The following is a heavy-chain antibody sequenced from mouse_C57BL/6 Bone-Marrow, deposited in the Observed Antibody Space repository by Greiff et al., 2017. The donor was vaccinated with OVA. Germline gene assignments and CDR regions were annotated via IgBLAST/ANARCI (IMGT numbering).Heavy chain of an antibody. J-gene: IGHJ3*01. D-gene: IGHD1-1*01. CDR1: GFTFSSYA. CDR2: ISSGGDYI. CDR3: TRDYYGSSPFAY. Sequence: EVQLVESGEGLVKPGGSLKLSCAASGFTFSSYAMSWVRQTPEKRLEWVAYISSGGDYIYYADTVKGRFTISRDNARNTLYLQMSSLKSEDTAMYYCTRDYYGSSPFAYWGQGTLVTVSA. V-gene: IGHV5-9-1*02.